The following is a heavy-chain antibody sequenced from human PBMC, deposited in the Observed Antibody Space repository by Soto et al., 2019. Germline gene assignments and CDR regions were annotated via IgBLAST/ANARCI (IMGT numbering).Heavy chain of an antibody. J-gene: IGHJ6*02. CDR2: IYPGDSDT. Sequence: GESMKISCKGSGYTFTDYWIGWVRQLPGKGLEWMGIIYPGDSDTRYSPSFQGQVTITADKSTSTAYLQWNTLKASDTAMYYCARHISNVRYYYYVMDVCGQGTTVIVSS. D-gene: IGHD3-3*02. CDR1: GYTFTDYW. V-gene: IGHV5-51*01. CDR3: ARHISNVRYYYYVMDV.